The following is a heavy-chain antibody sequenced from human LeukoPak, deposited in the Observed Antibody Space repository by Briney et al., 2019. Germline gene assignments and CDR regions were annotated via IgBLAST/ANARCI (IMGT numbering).Heavy chain of an antibody. Sequence: SETLSLTCTVSGGSISSSSYYWGWIRQPPGKGLEWIWSIYYSGSTYYNPSLKSRVTISVDTSKNQFSLKLSSVTAADTAVYYCARGSRITIFGVVIIGWFDPWGQGTLVTVSS. CDR1: GGSISSSSYY. CDR2: IYYSGST. V-gene: IGHV4-39*07. D-gene: IGHD3-3*01. J-gene: IGHJ5*02. CDR3: ARGSRITIFGVVIIGWFDP.